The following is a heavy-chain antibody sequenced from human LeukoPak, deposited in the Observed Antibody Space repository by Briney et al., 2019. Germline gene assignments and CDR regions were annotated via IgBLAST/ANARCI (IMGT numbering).Heavy chain of an antibody. D-gene: IGHD1-26*01. CDR1: GFTFSSYG. V-gene: IGHV3-23*01. CDR2: ISGSGGST. J-gene: IGHJ6*03. CDR3: ARVKVGATYYYYYYMDV. Sequence: PGGSLRLSCAASGFTFSSYGMSWVRQAPGKGLEWVSAISGSGGSTYYADSVKGRFTISRDNAKNSLYLQMNSLRAEDTAVYYCARVKVGATYYYYYYMDVWGKGTTVTISS.